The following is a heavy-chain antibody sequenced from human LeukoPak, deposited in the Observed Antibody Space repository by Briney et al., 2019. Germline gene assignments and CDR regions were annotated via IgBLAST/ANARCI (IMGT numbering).Heavy chain of an antibody. V-gene: IGHV3-33*08. J-gene: IGHJ1*01. Sequence: GGSLRLSCAASGFTFSSYWMRWVRQAPGKGLEWVAVIWYDGSNKYYADSVKGRFTISRDNSKNTLYLQMNSLRAEDTAVYYCARDPQPGWLLQGKYFQHWGQGTLVTVSS. D-gene: IGHD3-22*01. CDR1: GFTFSSYW. CDR3: ARDPQPGWLLQGKYFQH. CDR2: IWYDGSNK.